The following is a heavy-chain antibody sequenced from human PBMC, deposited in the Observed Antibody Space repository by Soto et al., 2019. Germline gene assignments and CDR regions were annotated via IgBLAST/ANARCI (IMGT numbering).Heavy chain of an antibody. CDR2: ISYDGSNK. CDR1: GFTFSSYV. V-gene: IGHV3-30*18. J-gene: IGHJ6*02. D-gene: IGHD6-6*01. Sequence: GGSLRLSCAASGFTFSSYVIHWVRQAPGKGLEWVAVISYDGSNKYYADSVKGRFTISRDNSKNTLYLQMNSLRAEDTAVYYCAKDWEQLVPQSLFYYYYYGMDVWGQGTTVTVSS. CDR3: AKDWEQLVPQSLFYYYYYGMDV.